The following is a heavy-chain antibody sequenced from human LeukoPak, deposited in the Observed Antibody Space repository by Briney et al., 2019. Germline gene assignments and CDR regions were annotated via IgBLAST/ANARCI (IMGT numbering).Heavy chain of an antibody. D-gene: IGHD6-6*01. J-gene: IGHJ4*02. CDR2: IKQDGSEK. CDR1: GITFSSYW. V-gene: IGHV3-7*01. CDR3: ARENPYSSSSPMWY. Sequence: GGSLRLSCAASGITFSSYWMSWVRQAPGKGLEWVANIKQDGSEKYYVDSVKGRFTISRDNAKNSLYLQMNSLRAEDTAVYYCARENPYSSSSPMWYWGQGTPVTVSS.